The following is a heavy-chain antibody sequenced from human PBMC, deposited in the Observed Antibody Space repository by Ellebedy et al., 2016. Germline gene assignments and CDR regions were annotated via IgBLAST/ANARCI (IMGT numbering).Heavy chain of an antibody. CDR2: VNQDGSDK. CDR1: GFTFSSHW. V-gene: IGHV3-7*03. D-gene: IGHD1-26*01. Sequence: GESLKISXAASGFTFSSHWMTWVRQAPGKGLEWVANVNQDGSDKQYVDSVKGRVTISRDNAKNSLYLQMNSLRAEDTAVYYCARDGWDAGLYYNYWGRGTLVTVSS. J-gene: IGHJ4*02. CDR3: ARDGWDAGLYYNY.